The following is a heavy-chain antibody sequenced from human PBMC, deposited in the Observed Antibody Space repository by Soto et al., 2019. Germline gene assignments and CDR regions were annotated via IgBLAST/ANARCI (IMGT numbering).Heavy chain of an antibody. V-gene: IGHV4-34*01. Sequence: LSLTCAVYGGSFSGYYWSWIRQPPGKGLEWIGEINHSGSTNYNPSLKGRVTISVDTSKNQFSLKLSSVTAADTAVYYCARDRVYYYGSGSYWYYYYGMDVWGQGTTV. CDR2: INHSGST. CDR1: GGSFSGYY. CDR3: ARDRVYYYGSGSYWYYYYGMDV. D-gene: IGHD3-10*01. J-gene: IGHJ6*02.